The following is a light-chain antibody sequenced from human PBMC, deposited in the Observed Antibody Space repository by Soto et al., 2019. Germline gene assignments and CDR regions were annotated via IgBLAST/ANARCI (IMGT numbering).Light chain of an antibody. V-gene: IGLV2-8*01. CDR2: ELI. Sequence: QSALTQPASVSGSPGQSITISCTGTSRDVGGYNYVSWYQQHPGKAPKLIIYELIKRPSGVPDRFSGSKSGNTASLTVSGLRPEDEADYYCSSYGGNNNLIFGGGTKLTVL. J-gene: IGLJ2*01. CDR1: SRDVGGYNY. CDR3: SSYGGNNNLI.